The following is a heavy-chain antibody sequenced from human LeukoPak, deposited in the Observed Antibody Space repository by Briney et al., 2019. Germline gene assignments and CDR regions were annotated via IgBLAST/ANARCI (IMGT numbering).Heavy chain of an antibody. CDR1: GGTFSSYA. CDR2: IIPIFGTA. D-gene: IGHD6-6*01. Sequence: SVKVSCKASGGTFSSYAISWVRQAPGQGLEWMGGIIPIFGTANYAQKFQGRVTITTDESTSTAYMELSSLRSDDTAVYYCARDDKEYSSSSGDYWGQGTLVTVSS. CDR3: ARDDKEYSSSSGDY. J-gene: IGHJ4*02. V-gene: IGHV1-69*05.